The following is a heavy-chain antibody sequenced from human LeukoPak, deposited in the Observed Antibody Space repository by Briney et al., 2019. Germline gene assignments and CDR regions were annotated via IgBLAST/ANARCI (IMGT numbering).Heavy chain of an antibody. CDR1: GFTVSSNY. D-gene: IGHD5-18*01. J-gene: IGHJ4*02. Sequence: GGSLRLSCAASGFTVSSNYMSWVRQAPGKGLEWVSSISSSSSYIYYADSVKGRFTISRDNAKNSLYLQMNSLRAEDTAVYYCARAGYSYGFGYWGQGTLVTVSS. V-gene: IGHV3-21*01. CDR3: ARAGYSYGFGY. CDR2: ISSSSSYI.